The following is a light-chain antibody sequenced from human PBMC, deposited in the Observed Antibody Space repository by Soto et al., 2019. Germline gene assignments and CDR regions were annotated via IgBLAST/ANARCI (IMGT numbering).Light chain of an antibody. V-gene: IGLV2-23*02. Sequence: QSVLTQPASVSGSAGQSITISCTGTSSDVGTYTLVSWYQQHTGKATKLVIYEVNNRPAGVSKRFSGSKSGDTASLTISGLQAEDEAENYSSSYAGPITFCGFGTATNVTVL. J-gene: IGLJ1*01. CDR1: SSDVGTYTL. CDR2: EVN. CDR3: SSYAGPITFCG.